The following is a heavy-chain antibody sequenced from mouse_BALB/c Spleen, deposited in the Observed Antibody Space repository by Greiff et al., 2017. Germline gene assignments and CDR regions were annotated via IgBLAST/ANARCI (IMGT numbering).Heavy chain of an antibody. V-gene: IGHV1S56*01. CDR3: ARGAYYGSSLWYFDV. J-gene: IGHJ1*01. CDR1: GYTFTSYY. Sequence: VQLQQSGPELVKPGASVRISCKASGYTFTSYYIHWVKQRPGQGLEWIGWIYPGNVNTKYNEKFKGKATLTADKSSSTAYMQLSSLTSEDSAVYFCARGAYYGSSLWYFDVWGAGTTVTVSS. CDR2: IYPGNVNT. D-gene: IGHD1-1*01.